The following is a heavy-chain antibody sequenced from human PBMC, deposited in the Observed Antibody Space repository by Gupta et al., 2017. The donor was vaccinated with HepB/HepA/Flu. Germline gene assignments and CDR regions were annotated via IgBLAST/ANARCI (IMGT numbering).Heavy chain of an antibody. Sequence: QVQLVQSGAEVKKPGASVKVSCKASGYTFTGYYMHWVRQAPGQGLEWMGWINPNSGGTNYAQKFQGRVTMTRDTSISTAYMELSRLRSDDTAVYYCARPYCSSTSCYYYYMDVWGKGTTVTVSS. V-gene: IGHV1-2*02. D-gene: IGHD2-2*01. CDR1: GYTFTGYY. J-gene: IGHJ6*03. CDR2: INPNSGGT. CDR3: ARPYCSSTSCYYYYMDV.